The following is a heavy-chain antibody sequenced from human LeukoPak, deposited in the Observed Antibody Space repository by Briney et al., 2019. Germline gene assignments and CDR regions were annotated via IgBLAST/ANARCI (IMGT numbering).Heavy chain of an antibody. CDR1: GGSISSGSYY. V-gene: IGHV4-61*02. CDR2: IYTSGST. D-gene: IGHD3-22*01. CDR3: ARAYDSSGYYISYYFDY. J-gene: IGHJ4*02. Sequence: PSETLSLTCTVSGGSISSGSYYWSWLRQPAGTGLEWIGRIYTSGSTNYNPSLKSRVTISVDTSKNQFSLKLSSVTAADTAVYYCARAYDSSGYYISYYFDYWGQGTLVTVSS.